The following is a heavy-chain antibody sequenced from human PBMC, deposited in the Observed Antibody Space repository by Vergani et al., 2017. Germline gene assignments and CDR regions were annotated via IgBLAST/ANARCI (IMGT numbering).Heavy chain of an antibody. CDR1: GFTFEDYA. V-gene: IGHV3-9*01. D-gene: IGHD6-13*01. Sequence: EVQLVESGGGLVQPGSSLRLSCAASGFTFEDYAMPWVRQAPGKGLEWVSGINWNSDSIAYADSVKGRFTISRDNAKNSLYLQMNSLRAEDTALYYCVKDIAASGNYWYFDLWGRGTLVTVSS. CDR2: INWNSDSI. J-gene: IGHJ2*01. CDR3: VKDIAASGNYWYFDL.